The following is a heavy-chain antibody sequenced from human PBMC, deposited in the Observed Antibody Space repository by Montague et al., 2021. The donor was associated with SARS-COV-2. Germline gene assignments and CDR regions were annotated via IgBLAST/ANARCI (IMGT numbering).Heavy chain of an antibody. Sequence: PALVKPTQTLTLTCTFSGFSLSTSGMCVSWIRQPPGKALEWLALIDWDDDKYYSTSLKTRLIISKDTSKNQVVLTMTNMDPVDTATYYCARSFSIFGVVIIPAYFDYWGQGTLVTVSS. J-gene: IGHJ4*02. D-gene: IGHD3-3*01. CDR1: GFSLSTSGMC. CDR3: ARSFSIFGVVIIPAYFDY. CDR2: IDWDDDK. V-gene: IGHV2-70*01.